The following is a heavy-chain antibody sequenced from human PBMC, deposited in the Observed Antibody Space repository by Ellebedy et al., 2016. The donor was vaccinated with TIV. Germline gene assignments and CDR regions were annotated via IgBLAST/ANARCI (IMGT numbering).Heavy chain of an antibody. J-gene: IGHJ4*02. CDR3: ARDLLGSADY. V-gene: IGHV1-69*04. CDR1: GGAFSRYA. D-gene: IGHD3-22*01. Sequence: AASVKVSCKASGGAFSRYALNWVRQAPGQGLEWTGRIMPILDIANYPQKFQGRVTITADKATSTAYMELRSLRSEDTAVYYCARDLLGSADYWGQGTLVTVSS. CDR2: IMPILDIA.